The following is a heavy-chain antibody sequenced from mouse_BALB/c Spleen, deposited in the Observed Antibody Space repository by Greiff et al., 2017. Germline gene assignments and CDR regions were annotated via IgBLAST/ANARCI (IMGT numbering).Heavy chain of an antibody. CDR3: ARSTMITPFAY. CDR2: IYPGSGST. D-gene: IGHD2-4*01. Sequence: QVQLQQPGAELVKPGTSVKLSCKASGYNFTSYWINWVKLRPGQGLEWIGDIYPGSGSTNYNEKFKSKATLTVDTSSSTAYMQLSSLASEDSALYYCARSTMITPFAYWGQGTLVTVSA. CDR1: GYNFTSYW. V-gene: IGHV1-55*01. J-gene: IGHJ3*01.